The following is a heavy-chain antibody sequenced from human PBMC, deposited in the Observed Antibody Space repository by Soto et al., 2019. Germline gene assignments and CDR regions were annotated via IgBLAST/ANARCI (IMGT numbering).Heavy chain of an antibody. V-gene: IGHV3-33*01. J-gene: IGHJ3*01. CDR1: GFSFRTYG. CDR3: ARDDTFSNENAFDL. Sequence: PGGSLRLSCAVSGFSFRTYGFHWVRQPPGKGLQWVAVISPKGHSDSVEGRFTISRDNSKDTLYLQMNNLRAEDTAGYYCARDDTFSNENAFDLWGQGTKVTVSS. D-gene: IGHD1-1*01. CDR2: ISPK.